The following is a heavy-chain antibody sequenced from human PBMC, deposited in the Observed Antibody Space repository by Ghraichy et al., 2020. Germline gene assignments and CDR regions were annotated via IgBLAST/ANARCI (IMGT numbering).Heavy chain of an antibody. D-gene: IGHD3-3*01. J-gene: IGHJ2*01. Sequence: ASVKVSCKASGYTFTSYDINWVRQATGQGLEWMGWMNPNSGNTGYAQKFQGRVIMTRNTSISTAYMELSSLRSEDTAVYYCARGAFYYDFWSGYYTDWYFDLWGRGTVVTVSS. CDR3: ARGAFYYDFWSGYYTDWYFDL. CDR2: MNPNSGNT. V-gene: IGHV1-8*01. CDR1: GYTFTSYD.